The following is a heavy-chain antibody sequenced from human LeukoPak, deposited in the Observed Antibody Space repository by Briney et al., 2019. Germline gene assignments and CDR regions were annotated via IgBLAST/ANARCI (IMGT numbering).Heavy chain of an antibody. V-gene: IGHV3-7*01. D-gene: IGHD1-26*01. CDR1: GFTFSSYW. CDR2: IKQDGSEK. J-gene: IGHJ5*02. Sequence: GGSLRLSCAASGFTFSSYWMSWVRQAPGKGLEWEANIKQDGSEKYYVDSVKGRFTISRDNAKNALYLQVNSLRAEDTAVYYCARKLAAPRGGTHSLIDPWGQGTLVTVSS. CDR3: ARKLAAPRGGTHSLIDP.